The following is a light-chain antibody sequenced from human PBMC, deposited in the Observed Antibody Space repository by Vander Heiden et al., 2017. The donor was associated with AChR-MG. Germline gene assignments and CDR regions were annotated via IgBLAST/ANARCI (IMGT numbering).Light chain of an antibody. CDR3: QQYYSTPT. J-gene: IGKJ1*01. CDR2: WAS. Sequence: DIVMTQSPDSLAVSLCERATINCKSSQTVFYSTNNKNYLAWYQQRPGQPPKLLIYWASTRESGVPDRFSGSGSGTDFTLTINNLQAEDVAVYYCQQYYSTPTFGQGTKVEIK. CDR1: QTVFYSTNNKNY. V-gene: IGKV4-1*01.